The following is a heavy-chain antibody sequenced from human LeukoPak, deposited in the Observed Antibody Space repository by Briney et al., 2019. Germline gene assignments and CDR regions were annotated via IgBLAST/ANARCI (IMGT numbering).Heavy chain of an antibody. D-gene: IGHD3-10*01. CDR2: IRNDESNK. CDR3: AKGVAYGSSALDY. Sequence: GGSLRLSCAASRFTLSSYGMHWVRQAPGKGLEGVAFIRNDESNKYYPDSVKGRFTISRDNSKNTLYLQMNSLRAEDTAVYYCAKGVAYGSSALDYWGQGTLVTVSS. J-gene: IGHJ4*02. V-gene: IGHV3-30*02. CDR1: RFTLSSYG.